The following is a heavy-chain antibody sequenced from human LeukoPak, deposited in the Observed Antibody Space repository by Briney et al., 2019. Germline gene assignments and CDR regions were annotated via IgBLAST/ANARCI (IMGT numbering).Heavy chain of an antibody. CDR1: GFTFSSYW. J-gene: IGHJ4*02. D-gene: IGHD3-10*01. CDR2: INSDGSRT. CDR3: AREWSGFGELPDY. Sequence: GGSLRLSCAASGFTFSSYWMHWVRQAPGKGLVWVSRINSDGSRTSYADSVKGRFTISRDNAKNTLYLQMNSLRVEDTAVYYCAREWSGFGELPDYWGQGTLVTVSS. V-gene: IGHV3-74*01.